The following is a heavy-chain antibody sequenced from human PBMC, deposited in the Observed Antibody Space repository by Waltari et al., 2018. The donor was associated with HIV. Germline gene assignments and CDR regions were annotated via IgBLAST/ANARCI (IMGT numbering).Heavy chain of an antibody. Sequence: QVQLQQWGAGLLKPSETLSLTCAVYGGSFSGFYWSWIRPSPGMGLGWIGEVHHSGGTNYNPSVKSRVTISADTAKNQFSLKLTSVTAADTAVYYCASRVPLYCSSTRCYYYYAMAVWGQGTTVTVSS. J-gene: IGHJ6*02. CDR1: GGSFSGFY. CDR3: ASRVPLYCSSTRCYYYYAMAV. V-gene: IGHV4-34*01. CDR2: VHHSGGT. D-gene: IGHD2-2*01.